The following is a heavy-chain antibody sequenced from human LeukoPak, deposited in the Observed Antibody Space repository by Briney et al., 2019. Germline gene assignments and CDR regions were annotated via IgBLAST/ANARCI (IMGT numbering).Heavy chain of an antibody. CDR2: IYYSGST. Sequence: SETLSLTCTVSGGSISSYYWSWIRQPPGKGLEWIGYIYYSGSTNYNPSLKSRVTISVDTSKNQFSLKLSSVTAADTAVYYCARVAAAGIFSDYWGQGTLVTVSS. D-gene: IGHD6-13*01. V-gene: IGHV4-59*01. CDR1: GGSISSYY. J-gene: IGHJ4*02. CDR3: ARVAAAGIFSDY.